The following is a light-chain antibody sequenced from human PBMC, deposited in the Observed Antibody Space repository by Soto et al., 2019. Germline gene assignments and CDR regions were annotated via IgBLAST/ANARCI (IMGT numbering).Light chain of an antibody. CDR3: SSYTSSTTLVL. V-gene: IGLV2-14*03. J-gene: IGLJ2*01. CDR2: DVI. Sequence: QSALTQPASVSGSPGQSLTISCTGTSSDVGDYNFVSWYQHHPGRAPKLIIYDVIDRPSGVSNRFSGSKSGNTASLTISGLQAEDEADYYCSSYTSSTTLVLFGGGTKLTVL. CDR1: SSDVGDYNF.